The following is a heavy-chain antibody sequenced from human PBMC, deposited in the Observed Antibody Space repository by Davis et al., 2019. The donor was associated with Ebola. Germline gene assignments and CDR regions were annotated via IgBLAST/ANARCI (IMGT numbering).Heavy chain of an antibody. V-gene: IGHV3-53*05. CDR3: ARVGRVRGVMEDY. J-gene: IGHJ4*02. CDR1: GFSVITNY. Sequence: GESLKISCAISGFSVITNYMSWVRQAPGKGLEWISVLYSGGETYYADSVKGRFTIFRDNSKNLLYLQMSSLRGDDTAVYYCARVGRVRGVMEDYWGQGTLVTVSS. CDR2: LYSGGET. D-gene: IGHD3-10*01.